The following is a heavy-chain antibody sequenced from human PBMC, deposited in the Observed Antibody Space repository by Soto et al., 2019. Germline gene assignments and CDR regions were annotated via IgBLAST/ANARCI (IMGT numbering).Heavy chain of an antibody. CDR2: IYSGGST. CDR1: GFTVSSNY. Sequence: GGSLRLSCAASGFTVSSNYMSWVRQAPGKGLEWVSVIYSGGSTYYADSVKGRFTISRDNSKNTLYLQMNSLRAEDTAVYYCAREKDYYDSSGSPFHAFDIWGQGTTVTVSS. V-gene: IGHV3-66*01. D-gene: IGHD3-22*01. J-gene: IGHJ3*02. CDR3: AREKDYYDSSGSPFHAFDI.